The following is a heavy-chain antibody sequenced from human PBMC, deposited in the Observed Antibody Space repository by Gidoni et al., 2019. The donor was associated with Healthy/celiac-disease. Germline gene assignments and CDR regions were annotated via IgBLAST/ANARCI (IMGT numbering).Heavy chain of an antibody. J-gene: IGHJ4*02. CDR2: ISGSGGST. CDR1: GFPFSSYA. CDR3: AKDFDYYDSSGYYG. Sequence: EVQLLESGGGLVQPGGSLSLYCAASGFPFSSYAMSWVRQAPGKGLEWVSAISGSGGSTYYADSVKGRFTISRDNSKNTLYLQMNSLRAEDTAVYYCAKDFDYYDSSGYYGWGQGTLVTVSS. V-gene: IGHV3-23*01. D-gene: IGHD3-22*01.